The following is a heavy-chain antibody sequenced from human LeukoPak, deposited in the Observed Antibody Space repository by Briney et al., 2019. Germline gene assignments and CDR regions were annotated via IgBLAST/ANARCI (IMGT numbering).Heavy chain of an antibody. V-gene: IGHV4-59*01. D-gene: IGHD3-10*01. CDR1: GGSISSYY. CDR3: ARVRGTITMVRGVIIQ. CDR2: IYYSGST. J-gene: IGHJ4*02. Sequence: PSETLSLTCTVSGGSISSYYWSWIRQPPGKGLEWIGYIYYSGSTNYNPSLKSRVTISVDTSKNQFSLKLSSVTAADTAVYYCARVRGTITMVRGVIIQWGQGTLVTVSS.